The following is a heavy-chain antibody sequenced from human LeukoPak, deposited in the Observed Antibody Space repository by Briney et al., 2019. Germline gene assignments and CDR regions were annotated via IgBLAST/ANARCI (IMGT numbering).Heavy chain of an antibody. CDR1: GFTFSSYG. D-gene: IGHD6-19*01. V-gene: IGHV3-33*01. CDR2: IWYDGSNK. J-gene: IGHJ4*02. CDR3: AGGIAVAGTGFFDY. Sequence: GRSLRLSCAASGFTFSSYGMHWVRQAPGKGLEWVAVIWYDGSNKYYADSVKGRFTISRDNSKNSLYLQMNSLGAEDTAVYYCAGGIAVAGTGFFDYWGQGTLVTVSS.